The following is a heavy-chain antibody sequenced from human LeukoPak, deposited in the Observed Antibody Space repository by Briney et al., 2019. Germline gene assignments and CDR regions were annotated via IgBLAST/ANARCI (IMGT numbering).Heavy chain of an antibody. D-gene: IGHD3-22*01. CDR3: ARGGQYYDSSGYYYELEYYFDY. J-gene: IGHJ4*02. Sequence: PGGSLRLSCAASGFTFSDYYMSWIRQAPGKGLEWVSYISSSGSTIYYADSVKGRFTISRDNAKNSLYLQMNSLRAEDTAVYYCARGGQYYDSSGYYYELEYYFDYWGQGTLVTVSS. CDR2: ISSSGSTI. V-gene: IGHV3-11*01. CDR1: GFTFSDYY.